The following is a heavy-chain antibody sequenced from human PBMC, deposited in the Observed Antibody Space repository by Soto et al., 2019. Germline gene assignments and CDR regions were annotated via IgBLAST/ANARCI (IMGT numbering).Heavy chain of an antibody. D-gene: IGHD3-22*01. CDR3: ARGDWYDNSGYYPPH. CDR1: GFTFSSFA. J-gene: IGHJ4*02. CDR2: LSYDGTKK. Sequence: QVQLVESGGGVVQPGRSLRLSCAASGFTFSSFAMYWVRQAPGKGLECMAVLSYDGTKKYYPDSVKGRFTISRDNSKNTVYLQMNSLRAEDTAVYYCARGDWYDNSGYYPPHWGQGTLVTVSS. V-gene: IGHV3-30-3*01.